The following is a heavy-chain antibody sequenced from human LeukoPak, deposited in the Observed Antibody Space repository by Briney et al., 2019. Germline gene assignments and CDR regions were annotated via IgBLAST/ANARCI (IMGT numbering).Heavy chain of an antibody. Sequence: PGGSLRLSCAASGFTFSSYSMNWVRQAPGKGLEWVSSISSSSSYIYYADSVKGRFTISRDNAKNSLYLQMNSLRDEDTAVYYCARVGDYYGDLVAGFDYWGQGTLVTVSS. D-gene: IGHD4-17*01. V-gene: IGHV3-21*01. CDR2: ISSSSSYI. CDR1: GFTFSSYS. CDR3: ARVGDYYGDLVAGFDY. J-gene: IGHJ4*02.